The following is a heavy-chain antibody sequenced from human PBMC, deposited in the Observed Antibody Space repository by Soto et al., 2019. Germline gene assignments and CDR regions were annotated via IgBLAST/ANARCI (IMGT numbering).Heavy chain of an antibody. CDR2: ISYDGSNI. CDR1: GFIFSSYG. J-gene: IGHJ4*02. Sequence: QVQLVESGGGVVQPGKSLRLSCTASGFIFSSYGMHWVRQAPGKGLEWVAVISYDGSNIFYADSVKGRFTISRDNSKNTLQLQMNSLRAEDSAVYYCAKDRDSYPDYWGQGTLVTVSS. D-gene: IGHD3-10*01. CDR3: AKDRDSYPDY. V-gene: IGHV3-30*18.